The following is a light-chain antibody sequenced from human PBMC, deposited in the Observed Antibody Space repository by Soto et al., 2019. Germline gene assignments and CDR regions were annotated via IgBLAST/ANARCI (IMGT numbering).Light chain of an antibody. Sequence: QSVLTQPSSASGSPGQSVTISCTGTNSDVGGYNYVSWYQQYPGKAPKLIIYEVNERPSGVPDRFSGSKSGNTASLTVSGLQTADEADYYCSSYAGSNWYVFGTGTKVTVL. CDR3: SSYAGSNWYV. V-gene: IGLV2-8*01. J-gene: IGLJ1*01. CDR2: EVN. CDR1: NSDVGGYNY.